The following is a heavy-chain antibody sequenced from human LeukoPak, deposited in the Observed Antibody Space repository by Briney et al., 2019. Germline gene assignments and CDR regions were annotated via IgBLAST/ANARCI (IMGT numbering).Heavy chain of an antibody. CDR3: ASNLPAPDV. CDR2: ISYDGSNK. V-gene: IGHV3-30-3*01. J-gene: IGHJ6*02. CDR1: GFVFRSYV. Sequence: GRSLRLSCAASGFVFRSYVMHWVRQAPGKGLEWVSVISYDGSNKYYADSVKGRFTISRDNSKNTLYLQMNSLRVEDTAVYYCASNLPAPDVWGQGTTVTVSS.